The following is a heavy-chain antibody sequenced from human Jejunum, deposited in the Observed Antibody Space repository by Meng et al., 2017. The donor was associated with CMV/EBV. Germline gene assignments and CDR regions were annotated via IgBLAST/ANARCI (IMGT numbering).Heavy chain of an antibody. CDR1: GASISGYY. Sequence: TVSGASISGYYWSWIRQPPGKELEWMGNIDYSGSTKYNPSLKSRVTISVDTSKSQFSLKLRSVIAADTAVYYCARGWGTTSPWDNWGQGTLVTVSS. V-gene: IGHV4-59*01. CDR3: ARGWGTTSPWDN. D-gene: IGHD3-16*01. CDR2: IDYSGST. J-gene: IGHJ4*02.